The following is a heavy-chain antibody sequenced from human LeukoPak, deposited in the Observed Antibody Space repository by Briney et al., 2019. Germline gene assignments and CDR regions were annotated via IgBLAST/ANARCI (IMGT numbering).Heavy chain of an antibody. CDR2: INPNSYGT. D-gene: IGHD1-1*01. CDR3: VRDLRGKDDF. CDR1: GYTFTGYY. Sequence: ASVTVYCKASGYTFTGYYLHWVRQAPGQGLQWIGWINPNSYGTKYAQKFQDRVTMTRDTSINTAYMELSGLTSDDTAIYYCVRDLRGKDDFWGQGTLVTVSS. J-gene: IGHJ4*02. V-gene: IGHV1-2*02.